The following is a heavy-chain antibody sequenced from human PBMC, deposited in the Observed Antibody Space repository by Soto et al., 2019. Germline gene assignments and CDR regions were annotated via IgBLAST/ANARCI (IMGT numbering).Heavy chain of an antibody. D-gene: IGHD6-19*01. CDR3: GKEGRSSGWFVFSY. J-gene: IGHJ4*02. CDR2: ISRNGAET. V-gene: IGHV3-23*01. Sequence: GGSLRLSCAASGFTFSSYAMSWVRQAPGKGLEWVSAISRNGAETSYADSVRGRFTISRDKSKDQLFLQMNTLRAEDTAVYFGGKEGRSSGWFVFSYWGQGILVTVSS. CDR1: GFTFSSYA.